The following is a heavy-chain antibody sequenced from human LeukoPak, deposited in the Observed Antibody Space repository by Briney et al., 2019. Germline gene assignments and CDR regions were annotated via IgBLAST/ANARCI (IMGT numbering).Heavy chain of an antibody. D-gene: IGHD2-21*01. CDR2: IYYSGST. J-gene: IGHJ4*02. Sequence: SETLSLTCTVSGGSISSGGSRWSWIRQHPGKGLEWIGYIYYSGSTYYNPSLESRLTMSVDTSKNQFSLHLTSVTAADTAVYYCARDCGTYFDYWGQGTLVTVSS. CDR3: ARDCGTYFDY. CDR1: GGSISSGGSR. V-gene: IGHV4-31*03.